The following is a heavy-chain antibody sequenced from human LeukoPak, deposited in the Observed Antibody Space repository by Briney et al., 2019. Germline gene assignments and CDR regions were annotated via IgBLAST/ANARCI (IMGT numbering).Heavy chain of an antibody. CDR2: INPNSGGT. J-gene: IGHJ4*02. D-gene: IGHD4/OR15-4a*01. Sequence: GASVKVSCKASGYTFTSYGISWVRQAPGQGLEWMGWINPNSGGTNYAQKFQGRVTMTRDTSISTAYMELSRLRSDDTAVYYCAREEYDYQPLGYWGQGTLVTVSS. V-gene: IGHV1-2*02. CDR3: AREEYDYQPLGY. CDR1: GYTFTSYG.